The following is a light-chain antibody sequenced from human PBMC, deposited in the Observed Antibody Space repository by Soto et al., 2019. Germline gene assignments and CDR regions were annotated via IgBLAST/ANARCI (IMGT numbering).Light chain of an antibody. Sequence: QSALTQPASVAGSPGQSITISCTGASSDVGDYNYVSWYQEHPGHVPKLIIFEVTTRPSGVSDRFSGSRSGNTASLTFSGLQAEDEADYYCLSHTGSRTLFGGGTKLTV. CDR2: EVT. J-gene: IGLJ3*02. CDR1: SSDVGDYNY. CDR3: LSHTGSRTL. V-gene: IGLV2-14*01.